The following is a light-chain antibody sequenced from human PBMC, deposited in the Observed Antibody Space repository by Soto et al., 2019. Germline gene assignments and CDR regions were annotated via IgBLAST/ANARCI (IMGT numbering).Light chain of an antibody. Sequence: QSVLTQPPSASGTPGQRVTISCSGSRSNIGRNYEYWYKHLPGTAPKLLIQTNNERPSGVADEFSGSKYGTSVSLAISGLRSEAEATYYCAAIDDSLTGQVFGGGTKLTVL. CDR2: TNN. CDR1: RSNIGRNY. J-gene: IGLJ3*02. V-gene: IGLV1-47*01. CDR3: AAIDDSLTGQV.